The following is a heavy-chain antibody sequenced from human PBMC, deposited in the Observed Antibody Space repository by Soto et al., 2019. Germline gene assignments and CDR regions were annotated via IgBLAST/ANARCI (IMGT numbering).Heavy chain of an antibody. CDR3: ARGDQLLLY. J-gene: IGHJ1*01. Sequence: QVHLQESGPGLVKPSETLSLTCTVSGASVSSDGYYWIWIRQPPGKGLEWMGYIYPSGRTNYNPSLRSRVTMSMDTSKNQFSLKLTSMTAADTALYYCARGDQLLLYWGQVTLVTVSS. D-gene: IGHD1-1*01. V-gene: IGHV4-61*08. CDR2: IYPSGRT. CDR1: GASVSSDGYY.